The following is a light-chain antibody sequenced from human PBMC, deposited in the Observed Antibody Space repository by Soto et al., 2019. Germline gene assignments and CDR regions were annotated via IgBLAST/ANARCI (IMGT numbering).Light chain of an antibody. Sequence: IQMTQSPSPRSGSVGDRVTITCRASQTISNWLAWYQQKPGKAPKLLIYKASTLKSGIPSRFSGSGSGTEFILTISSLQPDDVGTYYCQQYNTHSGTFGQGTNVDI. V-gene: IGKV1-5*03. CDR1: QTISNW. CDR2: KAS. CDR3: QQYNTHSGT. J-gene: IGKJ1*01.